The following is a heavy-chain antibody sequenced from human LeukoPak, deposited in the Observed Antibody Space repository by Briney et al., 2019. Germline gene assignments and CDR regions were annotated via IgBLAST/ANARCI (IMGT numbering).Heavy chain of an antibody. D-gene: IGHD2-2*01. CDR1: GYTLTELS. V-gene: IGHV1-24*01. CDR2: FDPEDGET. CDR3: ATSTYCSSTSCNYYYYYYGMDV. J-gene: IGHJ6*02. Sequence: GASVEVSCQVSGYTLTELSMHWVRQAPGKGLEWMGGFDPEDGETIYAQKFQGRVTMTEDTSTDTAYMELCSLRSEDTAVYYCATSTYCSSTSCNYYYYYYGMDVWGQGTTVTVSS.